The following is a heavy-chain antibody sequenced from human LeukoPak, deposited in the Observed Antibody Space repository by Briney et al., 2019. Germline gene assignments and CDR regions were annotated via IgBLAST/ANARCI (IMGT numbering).Heavy chain of an antibody. D-gene: IGHD5-12*01. Sequence: GGSLRLSCAASGFTFSDYYMSWIRQAPGKGLEWVSSISSSSSYIYYADSVKGRFTISRDNAKNSLYLQMNSLRAEDTAVYYCARPHLPYGGYTYYFDYWGQGTLVTVSS. CDR3: ARPHLPYGGYTYYFDY. CDR1: GFTFSDYY. J-gene: IGHJ4*02. CDR2: ISSSSSYI. V-gene: IGHV3-11*06.